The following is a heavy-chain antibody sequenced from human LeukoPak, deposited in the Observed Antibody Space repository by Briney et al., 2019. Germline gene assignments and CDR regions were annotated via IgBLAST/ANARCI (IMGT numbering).Heavy chain of an antibody. CDR3: ARARRDYYDSTGPPDY. Sequence: GGSLRLSCAASGFTFSSCSMNWVRQAPGKGLEWVSSISSSSSYIYYADSVKGRFTISRDNAKNSLYLQMNSLRAEDTAVYYCARARRDYYDSTGPPDYWGQGTLVTDSS. D-gene: IGHD3-22*01. CDR1: GFTFSSCS. J-gene: IGHJ4*02. V-gene: IGHV3-21*01. CDR2: ISSSSSYI.